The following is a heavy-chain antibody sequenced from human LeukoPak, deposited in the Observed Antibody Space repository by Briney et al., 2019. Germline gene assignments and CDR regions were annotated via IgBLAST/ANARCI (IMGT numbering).Heavy chain of an antibody. D-gene: IGHD6-13*01. CDR3: ARDVSSWPFFDS. CDR1: GGSIRSQY. V-gene: IGHV4-4*07. Sequence: SETLSLTCTVSGGSIRSQYWSWIRQPAGRGLEWLGRIYASGSTNYSPSLKSRVTMSLDTSKNQFSPKLFSVTAADTAVYFCARDVSSWPFFDSWGQGTQVTVSS. J-gene: IGHJ4*02. CDR2: IYASGST.